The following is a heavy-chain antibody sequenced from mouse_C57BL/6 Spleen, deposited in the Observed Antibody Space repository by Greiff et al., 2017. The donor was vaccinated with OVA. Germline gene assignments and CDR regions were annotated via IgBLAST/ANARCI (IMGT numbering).Heavy chain of an antibody. D-gene: IGHD2-5*01. Sequence: EVKLVESGGGLVKPGGSLKLSCAASGFTFSSYAMSWVRQTPEKRLEWVATISDGGSYTYYPDNVKGRFTISRDNAKNNLYLQMSHLKSEDTAMYYCARDYSNYVDYWGQGTTLTVSS. CDR1: GFTFSSYA. V-gene: IGHV5-4*01. J-gene: IGHJ2*01. CDR2: ISDGGSYT. CDR3: ARDYSNYVDY.